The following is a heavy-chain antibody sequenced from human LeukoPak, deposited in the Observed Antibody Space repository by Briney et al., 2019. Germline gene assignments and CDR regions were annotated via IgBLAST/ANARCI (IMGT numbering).Heavy chain of an antibody. CDR2: ISSSGDTI. CDR3: VREFAS. V-gene: IGHV3-48*01. CDR1: GFTLSTYR. Sequence: GGALRLSCATSGFTLSTYRMNWVRQDPGTGLEWISYISSSGDTIYYADSVKGRFTISRDNAQNSLYLQMNSLRGEDTAVYYCVREFASWGQGTLVTVSS. J-gene: IGHJ5*01.